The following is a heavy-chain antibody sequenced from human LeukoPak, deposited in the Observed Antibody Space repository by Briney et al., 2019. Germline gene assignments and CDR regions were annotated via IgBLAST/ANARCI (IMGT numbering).Heavy chain of an antibody. CDR3: ARSGYYSGWYSVGAFDI. Sequence: HPGGSLRLSCAASGFTFSNYGMHWVRQAPGKGLEWVAVIWYDGSNKYYADSVKGRFTISRDNSKNTLYPQMNSLRAEDTAVYYCARSGYYSGWYSVGAFDIWGQGTMVIVSS. CDR2: IWYDGSNK. D-gene: IGHD6-19*01. J-gene: IGHJ3*02. V-gene: IGHV3-33*01. CDR1: GFTFSNYG.